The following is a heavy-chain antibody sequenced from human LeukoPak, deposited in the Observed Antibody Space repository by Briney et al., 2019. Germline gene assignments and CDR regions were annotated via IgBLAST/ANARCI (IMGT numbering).Heavy chain of an antibody. V-gene: IGHV1-2*02. D-gene: IGHD6-13*01. CDR3: ARGGVRTAASSLGY. Sequence: ASVKVSCKASGYTFSDYYIHWVRQAPGQGLEWMGWINPNSGGTNFAQKFRGGVTMTRDTSITTAYMELTRLKSDDTAVYYCARGGVRTAASSLGYWGQGTLVTVSS. CDR2: INPNSGGT. J-gene: IGHJ4*01. CDR1: GYTFSDYY.